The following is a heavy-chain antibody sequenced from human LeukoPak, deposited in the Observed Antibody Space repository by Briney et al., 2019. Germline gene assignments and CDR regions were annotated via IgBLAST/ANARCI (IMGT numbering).Heavy chain of an antibody. Sequence: GRSLRLSCAASGFXFSSYALHWVRQAPGKGLEWVAVISYDGSNKYYADSVKGQFTISRDNSRNTVYLQMNSLRAEDTAVYYCASSPSADCSTTTNCYGWDRWGQGTLVTVSS. CDR3: ASSPSADCSTTTNCYGWDR. J-gene: IGHJ5*02. CDR2: ISYDGSNK. V-gene: IGHV3-30-3*01. D-gene: IGHD2-2*01. CDR1: GFXFSSYA.